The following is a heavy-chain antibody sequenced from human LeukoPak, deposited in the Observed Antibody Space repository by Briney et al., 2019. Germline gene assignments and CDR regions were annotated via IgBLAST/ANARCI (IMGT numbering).Heavy chain of an antibody. CDR3: ARPYTSGWYGVFDI. CDR1: GGXISSYY. Sequence: PSETLSLTCTVSGGXISSYYWSWIRQSPGKGLEWIGYISYSGSTNYNPSLKSRVTISVDTSKNQFSLKLSSVAAADTAVYYCARPYTSGWYGVFDIWGQGTMVTVSS. D-gene: IGHD6-19*01. CDR2: ISYSGST. V-gene: IGHV4-59*08. J-gene: IGHJ3*02.